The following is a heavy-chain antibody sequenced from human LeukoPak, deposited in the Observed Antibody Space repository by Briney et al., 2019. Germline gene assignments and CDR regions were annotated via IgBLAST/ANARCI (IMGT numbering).Heavy chain of an antibody. CDR1: GYTFTGYY. D-gene: IGHD3-9*01. V-gene: IGHV1-2*02. CDR2: INPNNGGT. Sequence: ASVKVSCKASGYTFTGYYIHWVRQAPGQGLEWMGWINPNNGGTNSAQTFQGRVTMTRDTSISTAYMELSRLTSDDTAVFFCARGPPGGYFDWLQPYYGMDVWGQGTTVTVSS. CDR3: ARGPPGGYFDWLQPYYGMDV. J-gene: IGHJ6*02.